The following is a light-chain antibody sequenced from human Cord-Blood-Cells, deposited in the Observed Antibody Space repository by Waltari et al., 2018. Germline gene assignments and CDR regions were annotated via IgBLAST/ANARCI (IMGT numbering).Light chain of an antibody. CDR2: LNRDGSH. CDR1: SGHSSYA. CDR3: QTWGTGSQV. V-gene: IGLV4-69*01. J-gene: IGLJ2*01. Sequence: QLVLTQSPSASASLGASVKLTCTLSSGHSSYAIAWHQQEPEKGPRYLMQLNRDGSHSKGGGIPHRFSGSSSGAERYLTIASLQSEDEAYYYCQTWGTGSQVVGGGTKLTVL.